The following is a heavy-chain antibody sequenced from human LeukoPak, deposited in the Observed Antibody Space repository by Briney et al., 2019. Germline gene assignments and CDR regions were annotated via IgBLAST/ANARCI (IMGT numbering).Heavy chain of an antibody. CDR3: AREDCSSTSCYIGRDEGGLYFDY. Sequence: SQTLSLTCTVSGGSISSGDYYWSWIRQPPGKGLEWIGYIYYSGSTYYNPSLKSRVTISVDTSKNQFSLKLSSVTAAHTAVYYCAREDCSSTSCYIGRDEGGLYFDYWGQGTLVTVSS. D-gene: IGHD2-2*02. J-gene: IGHJ4*02. CDR2: IYYSGST. CDR1: GGSISSGDYY. V-gene: IGHV4-30-4*08.